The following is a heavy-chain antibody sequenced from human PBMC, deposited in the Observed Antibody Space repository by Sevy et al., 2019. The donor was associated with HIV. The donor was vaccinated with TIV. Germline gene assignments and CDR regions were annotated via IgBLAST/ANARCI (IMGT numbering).Heavy chain of an antibody. CDR2: ISYDGSNK. Sequence: GGSLRLSCEASGFSFRRYAMHWVRQAPGKGLEWVAVISYDGSNKYYADSVKGRFTISRDNSKNTLYLQMNSLRAEDTAVYYCAKVSSYRYDFWSGYFDYWGQGTLVTVSS. CDR1: GFSFRRYA. CDR3: AKVSSYRYDFWSGYFDY. V-gene: IGHV3-30*04. D-gene: IGHD3-3*01. J-gene: IGHJ4*02.